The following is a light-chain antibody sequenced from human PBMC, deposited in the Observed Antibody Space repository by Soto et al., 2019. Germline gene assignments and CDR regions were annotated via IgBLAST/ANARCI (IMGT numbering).Light chain of an antibody. V-gene: IGLV7-46*01. Sequence: QAVVTQEPSLTVSPGGTVTLTCGSSAGTVTSGLYPHWFQQKPGQAPRTLIYDTSSKHSWTPARFSGSLLGGKAALTLSGAQPEDEAEYYCLLSYSGGRKLFGGGTQLTVL. CDR2: DTS. J-gene: IGLJ2*01. CDR1: AGTVTSGLY. CDR3: LLSYSGGRKL.